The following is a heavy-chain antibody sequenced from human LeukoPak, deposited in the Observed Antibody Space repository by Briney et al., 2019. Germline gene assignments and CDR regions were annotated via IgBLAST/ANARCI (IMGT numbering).Heavy chain of an antibody. CDR2: IIPIFGTA. V-gene: IGHV1-69*13. CDR1: GGTFSSYA. Sequence: ASVKVSCKASGGTFSSYAINWVRQAPGQGLEWMGGIIPIFGTANYAQKFQGRVTITADESTSTAYMELSSLRSEDTAVYYCARLRPGIAAAPDYWGQGTLVTVSS. D-gene: IGHD6-13*01. CDR3: ARLRPGIAAAPDY. J-gene: IGHJ4*02.